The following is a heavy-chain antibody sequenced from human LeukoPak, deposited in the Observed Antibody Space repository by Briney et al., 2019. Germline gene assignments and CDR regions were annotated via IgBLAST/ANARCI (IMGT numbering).Heavy chain of an antibody. Sequence: SETLSLTCTVSGGSISSYYWSWIRQPPGKGLEWIGYIYYSGSTYYNPSLKSRVTISVDTSNNQFSLKLSSVTAADTAVYYCARDPQSYYYHSSGYYEVYFGPWGQGTLVTVSS. J-gene: IGHJ5*02. CDR2: IYYSGST. CDR1: GGSISSYY. V-gene: IGHV4-59*12. D-gene: IGHD3-22*01. CDR3: ARDPQSYYYHSSGYYEVYFGP.